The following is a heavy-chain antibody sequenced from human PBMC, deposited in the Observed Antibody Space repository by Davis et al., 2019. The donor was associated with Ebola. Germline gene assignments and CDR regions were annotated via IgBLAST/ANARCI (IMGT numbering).Heavy chain of an antibody. J-gene: IGHJ6*02. V-gene: IGHV3-23*01. CDR2: ISGSGGST. D-gene: IGHD5-18*01. CDR3: AKRGYSYGTGYYYYGMDV. Sequence: GESLKISCAASGFTFSSYAMRWVRQAPGKGLEWVSAISGSGGSTYYADSVKGRFTISRDNTKNTLYLQMNSLRAEDTAVYYCAKRGYSYGTGYYYYGMDVWGQGTTVTVSS. CDR1: GFTFSSYA.